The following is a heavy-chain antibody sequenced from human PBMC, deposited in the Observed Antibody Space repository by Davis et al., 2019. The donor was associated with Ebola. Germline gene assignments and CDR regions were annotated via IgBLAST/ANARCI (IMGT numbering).Heavy chain of an antibody. V-gene: IGHV5-51*01. D-gene: IGHD5-12*01. CDR1: GYSFTNYW. Sequence: PGGSLRLSCKTSGYSFTNYWIGWVRQMPGKGLEWIGIIFPGDFDTAYNPSFQGQVTISADKSTSTTYLQWSSLKASDTAIYYCARQGEGVATPKAFDYWGQGMLVTVSS. CDR2: IFPGDFDT. CDR3: ARQGEGVATPKAFDY. J-gene: IGHJ4*02.